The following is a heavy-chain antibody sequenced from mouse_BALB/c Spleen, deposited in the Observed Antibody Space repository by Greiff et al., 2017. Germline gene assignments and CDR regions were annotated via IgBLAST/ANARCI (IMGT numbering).Heavy chain of an antibody. J-gene: IGHJ2*01. Sequence: QVQLQQPGAELVKPGASVKLSCKASGYTFTSYWMHWVKQRPGQGLEWIGEINPSNGRTNYNEKFKSKATLTVDKSSSTAYMQLSSLTSEDSAVYYCARLITTVGFDYWGQGTTLTVSS. CDR1: GYTFTSYW. V-gene: IGHV1S81*02. D-gene: IGHD1-1*01. CDR2: INPSNGRT. CDR3: ARLITTVGFDY.